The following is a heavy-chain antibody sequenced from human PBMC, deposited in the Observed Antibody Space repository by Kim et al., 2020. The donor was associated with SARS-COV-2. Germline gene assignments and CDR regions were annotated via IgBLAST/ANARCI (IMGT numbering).Heavy chain of an antibody. CDR2: ISSCSSYI. CDR3: ASLPHSSGWYDGVDY. Sequence: GGSLRLSCAASGFTFSSYSMNWVRQAPGKGLEWVSSISSCSSYIYYADSVKGRFTISRDNAKNSLYLQMNSLRAEDTAVYYCASLPHSSGWYDGVDYWGQGTLVTVSS. CDR1: GFTFSSYS. V-gene: IGHV3-21*01. D-gene: IGHD6-19*01. J-gene: IGHJ4*02.